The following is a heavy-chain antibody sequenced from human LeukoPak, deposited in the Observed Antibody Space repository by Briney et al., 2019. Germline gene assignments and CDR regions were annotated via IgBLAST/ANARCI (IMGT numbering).Heavy chain of an antibody. CDR1: GGSISSYY. V-gene: IGHV4-4*07. J-gene: IGHJ3*02. D-gene: IGHD3-22*01. CDR2: IYTSGST. Sequence: SEPLSLTCTVSGGSISSYYWSWIRQPAGKGLEWIGRIYTSGSTNYNPSLKSRVTMSVDTSKNQFSLKLSSVTAADTAVYYCARDPLTYYYESSDAFDIWGQGTMVTVSS. CDR3: ARDPLTYYYESSDAFDI.